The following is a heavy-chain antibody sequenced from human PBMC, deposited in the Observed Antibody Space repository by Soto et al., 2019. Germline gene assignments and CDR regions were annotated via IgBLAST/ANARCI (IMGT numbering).Heavy chain of an antibody. CDR3: AKNNGWYGKSDAFDI. CDR1: GFSFSSFA. CDR2: ISGSGGHT. Sequence: EVPLLESGGGLVQPGGSLRLSCAASGFSFSSFALTWVRQAPGKGLEWVSAISGSGGHTYYADSVTGRFTISRDNSSNTLYLKMNSLRAEDTALDCCAKNNGWYGKSDAFDIWGQGTMVTVSS. D-gene: IGHD6-19*01. V-gene: IGHV3-23*01. J-gene: IGHJ3*02.